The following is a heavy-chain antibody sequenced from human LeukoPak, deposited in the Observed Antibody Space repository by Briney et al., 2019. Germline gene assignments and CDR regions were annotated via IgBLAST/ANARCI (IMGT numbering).Heavy chain of an antibody. Sequence: GGTLRIPCEASGFAFSRCVMRWVRQAPGKGLEWVSAISGSGGTTYYADSVKGRFTISRDNSKNTLYLQMNSLRAEDTAVYYCAKDQSSGSPYYYDYWGQGTLVTVSS. CDR1: GFAFSRCV. CDR3: AKDQSSGSPYYYDY. CDR2: ISGSGGTT. J-gene: IGHJ4*02. V-gene: IGHV3-23*01. D-gene: IGHD3-10*01.